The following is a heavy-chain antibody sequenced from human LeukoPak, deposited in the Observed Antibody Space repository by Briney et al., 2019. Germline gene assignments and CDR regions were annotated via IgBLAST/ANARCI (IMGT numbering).Heavy chain of an antibody. Sequence: GRSLRLSCAGSGFTFSSYAMHWVRQAPGKGLEWVAVISYDGSNKYYADSVKGRFTISRDNSKNTLYLQMNSLRAEDTAVYYCARDRSSTSFDYWGQGTLVTVSS. V-gene: IGHV3-30-3*01. J-gene: IGHJ4*02. CDR3: ARDRSSTSFDY. D-gene: IGHD2-2*01. CDR2: ISYDGSNK. CDR1: GFTFSSYA.